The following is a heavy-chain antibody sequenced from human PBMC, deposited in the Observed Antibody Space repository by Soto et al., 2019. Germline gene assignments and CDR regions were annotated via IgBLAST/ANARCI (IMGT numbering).Heavy chain of an antibody. V-gene: IGHV3-30*18. CDR3: AKNQKGYDFWSGYVAHYYYGMDV. CDR2: ISYDGSNK. J-gene: IGHJ6*02. Sequence: QVQLVESGGGVVQPGRSLRLSCAASGFTFSSYGMHWVRQAPGKGLEWVAVISYDGSNKYYADSVKGRFTISRDNSKNTLYLQMNSLRAEYAAVYYCAKNQKGYDFWSGYVAHYYYGMDVWGQGTTVTVSS. D-gene: IGHD3-3*01. CDR1: GFTFSSYG.